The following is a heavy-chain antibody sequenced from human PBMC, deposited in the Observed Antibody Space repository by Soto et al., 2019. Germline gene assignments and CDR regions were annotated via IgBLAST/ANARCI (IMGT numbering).Heavy chain of an antibody. CDR1: GFTFSSFW. J-gene: IGHJ4*02. Sequence: EVQLVESGGGLVQPGGSLRLSCAASGFTFSSFWMHWVRQGPGKGLVWLSRINFDGTRTTYADSVKGRFTISRDNAKDTVYLQMNSLRAEDTAVYYCVRGAGGRYYNDYWGQGTLVTVSS. V-gene: IGHV3-74*01. D-gene: IGHD1-26*01. CDR2: INFDGTRT. CDR3: VRGAGGRYYNDY.